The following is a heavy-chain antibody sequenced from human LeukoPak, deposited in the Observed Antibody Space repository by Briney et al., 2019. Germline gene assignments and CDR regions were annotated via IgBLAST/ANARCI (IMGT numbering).Heavy chain of an antibody. V-gene: IGHV1-8*01. D-gene: IGHD6-13*01. CDR3: ARGPPESSSSDY. Sequence: ASVTVSYKPSVYTFTKYDINWVRQAPGQGGEGMGWMNPKNANTGYAQNFQGRVTMTRNTSISTAYMEATSLRSEDTAVYYCARGPPESSSSDYWGQGTLVTVSS. CDR1: VYTFTKYD. CDR2: MNPKNANT. J-gene: IGHJ4*02.